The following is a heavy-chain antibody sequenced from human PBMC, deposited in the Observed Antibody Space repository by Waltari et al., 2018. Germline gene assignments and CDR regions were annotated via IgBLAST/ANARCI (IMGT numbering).Heavy chain of an antibody. CDR1: GFTFNRYV. CDR2: VWYDGINK. D-gene: IGHD6-19*01. J-gene: IGHJ4*02. CDR3: ARGALAGRFFDF. V-gene: IGHV3-33*01. Sequence: QGLLVESGGRVVQPGRSLRLSCAASGFTFNRYVMQWVRQAPGKGLDWVAVVWYDGINKYYADSVKGRFTISRDNSENTLYLQMNSLRVDDTATYYCARGALAGRFFDFWGQGTLVTVSS.